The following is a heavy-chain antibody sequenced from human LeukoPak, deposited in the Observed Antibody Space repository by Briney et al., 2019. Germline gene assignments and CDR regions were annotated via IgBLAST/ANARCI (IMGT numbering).Heavy chain of an antibody. CDR1: DGSISSSSYY. D-gene: IGHD2-15*01. CDR3: ARMDVVVAAAIDY. V-gene: IGHV4-39*07. CDR2: IYYSGST. J-gene: IGHJ4*02. Sequence: SETLSLTCTVSDGSISSSSYYWGWIRQPPGKGLEWIGSIYYSGSTYYNPSLKSRVTISVDTSKNQFSLKLSSVTAADTAVYYCARMDVVVAAAIDYWGQGTLVTVSS.